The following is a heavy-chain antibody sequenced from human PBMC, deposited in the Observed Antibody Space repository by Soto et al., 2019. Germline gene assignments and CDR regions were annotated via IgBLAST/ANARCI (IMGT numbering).Heavy chain of an antibody. CDR3: AKPQGISGYYPIDY. CDR1: GFTFSSYV. CDR2: IWYDGSNK. Sequence: QVQLVESGGGVVQPGRSLRLSCAASGFTFSSYVRHWVRQAPGKGLEWVAVIWYDGSNKYYADSVKGRFTISRDNSKNTLYLQMSSLRTEDTAVYYCAKPQGISGYYPIDYWGQGTLVTVSS. V-gene: IGHV3-33*06. J-gene: IGHJ4*02. D-gene: IGHD3-22*01.